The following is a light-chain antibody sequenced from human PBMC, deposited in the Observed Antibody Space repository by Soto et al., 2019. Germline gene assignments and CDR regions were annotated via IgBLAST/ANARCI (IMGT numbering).Light chain of an antibody. CDR1: EDITNF. CDR2: AAS. CDR3: QQYRSLPLT. J-gene: IGKJ4*01. V-gene: IGKV1-33*01. Sequence: DIQMTQSPSSLSASVGDRVTITCQASEDITNFLNWYQQKPGKAPKLLIYAASDLETGVPSSFRGSGSGTDFTFTITNLQPEDIATYYCQQYRSLPLTFGGGTKVEIK.